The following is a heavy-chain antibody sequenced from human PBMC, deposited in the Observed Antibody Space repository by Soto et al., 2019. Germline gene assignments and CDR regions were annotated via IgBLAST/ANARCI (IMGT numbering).Heavy chain of an antibody. D-gene: IGHD3-3*01. V-gene: IGHV4-31*03. CDR2: IYSSGRT. CDR1: GDYMGSGAYS. Sequence: KPSDTLSLTCSISGDYMGSGAYSWNWIRQHPGKGLEWIGYIYSSGRTSYNPSLESRVRHSVDTCKSQLSLNLTCLTSSDTAEYYCAREGGVLFTMFGVGGLDVWGQEITVTVS. J-gene: IGHJ6*02. CDR3: AREGGVLFTMFGVGGLDV.